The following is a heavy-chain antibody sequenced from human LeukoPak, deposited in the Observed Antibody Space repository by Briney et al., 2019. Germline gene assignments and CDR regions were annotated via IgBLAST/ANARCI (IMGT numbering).Heavy chain of an antibody. CDR2: ISGSSDNT. CDR1: GFTFTSFA. J-gene: IGHJ4*02. Sequence: GGSLRLSCAASGFTFTSFAMSWVRQAPGKGLEWVSTISGSSDNTFYAVSVKGRFTISRDNSKKTMYLQMNSLRADDTAVYYCAKAPGFSDFWGQGTLVTVSS. V-gene: IGHV3-23*01. D-gene: IGHD7-27*01. CDR3: AKAPGFSDF.